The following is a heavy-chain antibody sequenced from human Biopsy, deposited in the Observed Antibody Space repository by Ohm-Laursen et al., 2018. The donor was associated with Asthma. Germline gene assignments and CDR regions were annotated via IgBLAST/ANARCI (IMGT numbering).Heavy chain of an antibody. V-gene: IGHV1-69*13. CDR2: LIPVLGTP. CDR3: ARGYSGSDRIVYYYSGLEV. CDR1: GDSFSNYA. J-gene: IGHJ6*02. D-gene: IGHD5-12*01. Sequence: SVKVSCNSSGDSFSNYAIGWVRQAPGQGLEWMGGLIPVLGTPDHAQMFEGRVTITADESTSTAYMELSSLSSEDTAVYYCARGYSGSDRIVYYYSGLEVWGQGTTVTVSS.